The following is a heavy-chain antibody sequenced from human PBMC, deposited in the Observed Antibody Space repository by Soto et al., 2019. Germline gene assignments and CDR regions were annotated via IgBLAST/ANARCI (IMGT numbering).Heavy chain of an antibody. D-gene: IGHD3-22*01. J-gene: IGHJ4*02. CDR2: INHSGST. V-gene: IGHV4-34*01. Sequence: PSETLSLTCAVYGGSFSGYYWSWIRQPPGKGLEWIGEINHSGSTNYNPSLKSRVTISVDTSKNQFSLKLSSVTAADTAVYYCARGFYYYDSSGYYGYWGQGTLVTVS. CDR1: GGSFSGYY. CDR3: ARGFYYYDSSGYYGY.